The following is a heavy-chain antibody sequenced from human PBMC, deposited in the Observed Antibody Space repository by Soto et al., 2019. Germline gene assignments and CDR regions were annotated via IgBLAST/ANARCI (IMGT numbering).Heavy chain of an antibody. Sequence: GGSLRLSCAASGFTFSSYAMSWVRQAPGKGLEWVSAISGSGGSTYYADSVKGRFTISRDNSKNTLYLQMNSLRAEDTAVYYCAKEDQPYYYDSSGYPNDAFDIWGQGTMVTVSS. J-gene: IGHJ3*02. V-gene: IGHV3-23*01. CDR3: AKEDQPYYYDSSGYPNDAFDI. CDR1: GFTFSSYA. D-gene: IGHD3-22*01. CDR2: ISGSGGST.